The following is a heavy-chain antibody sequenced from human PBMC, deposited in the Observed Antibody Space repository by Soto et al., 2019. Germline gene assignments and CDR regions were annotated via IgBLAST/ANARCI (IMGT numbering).Heavy chain of an antibody. D-gene: IGHD3-10*01. CDR2: IDSSGVYR. CDR3: AREVGSGSSRRFDP. Sequence: EVQLLESGGGLVQPGGSLRLSCAASGFTFSSYSVTWVRQAPGKGLEWVSIIDSSGVYRYYADSVKGRFTISRDNSKNTLFLQMNSLRAEDTAVYHCAREVGSGSSRRFDPWGRGTLVTVSS. V-gene: IGHV3-23*01. J-gene: IGHJ5*02. CDR1: GFTFSSYS.